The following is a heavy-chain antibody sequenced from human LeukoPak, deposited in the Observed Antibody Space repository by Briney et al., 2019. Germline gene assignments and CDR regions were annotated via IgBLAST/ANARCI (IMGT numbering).Heavy chain of an antibody. CDR3: ARGDFSYYDTKGGIDY. CDR2: IYYSGNT. Sequence: PSETLSLTCTVSGGSINSGDYYWGWIRQPPGKGLEWIGSIYYSGNTYYNPSLKSRVTISVDTSKNQFSLRLSSVTAADTAVYYCARGDFSYYDTKGGIDYWGQGTLVTVSS. D-gene: IGHD3-22*01. V-gene: IGHV4-39*07. CDR1: GGSINSGDYY. J-gene: IGHJ4*02.